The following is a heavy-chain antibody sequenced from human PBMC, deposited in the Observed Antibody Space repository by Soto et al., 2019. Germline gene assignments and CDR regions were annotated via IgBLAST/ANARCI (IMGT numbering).Heavy chain of an antibody. CDR2: IYHSGST. CDR1: GGCISSGGYS. D-gene: IGHD2-2*01. J-gene: IGHJ5*02. CDR3: ARVPDR. V-gene: IGHV4-30-2*01. Sequence: SETLSLTCAVSGGCISSGGYSWSWIRQPPGKGLEWIGYIYHSGSTYYNPSLKSRVTISVDRSKNQFSLKLSSVTAADTAVSYCARVPDRWGQGALVTVS.